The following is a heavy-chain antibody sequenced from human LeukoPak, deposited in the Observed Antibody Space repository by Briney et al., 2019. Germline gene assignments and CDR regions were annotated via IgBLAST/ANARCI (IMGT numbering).Heavy chain of an antibody. D-gene: IGHD6-13*01. CDR1: GFTFSSYW. V-gene: IGHV3-74*01. J-gene: IGHJ4*02. Sequence: GGSLRLSCAASGFTFSSYWMHWVRQAPGKGPVWVSRINSDGSSTSYADSVKGRFTISRDNAKNTLYLQMNSLRAEDTAVYYCARHGLSSSWSRAFDYWGQGTLVTVSS. CDR2: INSDGSST. CDR3: ARHGLSSSWSRAFDY.